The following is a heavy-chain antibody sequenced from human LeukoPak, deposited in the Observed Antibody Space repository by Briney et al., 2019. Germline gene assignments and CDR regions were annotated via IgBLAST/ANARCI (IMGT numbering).Heavy chain of an antibody. Sequence: SETLSLTCTVSGGSISGFFWSWIRQPPGKGLEWIASVHYSGDTKYNPSLKSRVPLSFDTSKQQFSLRLSSVTAADTAVYYCARDLELERNRWNYFESWGQGTLVTVSS. CDR3: ARDLELERNRWNYFES. CDR1: GGSISGFF. J-gene: IGHJ4*02. V-gene: IGHV4-59*01. D-gene: IGHD1-1*01. CDR2: VHYSGDT.